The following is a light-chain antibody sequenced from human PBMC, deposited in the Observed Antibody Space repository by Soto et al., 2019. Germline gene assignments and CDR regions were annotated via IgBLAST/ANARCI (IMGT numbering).Light chain of an antibody. CDR2: DAS. CDR3: QHYGSSPPIT. CDR1: QSVRGTS. V-gene: IGKV3-20*01. Sequence: DIVLTQSPGTLSLSPGEKATLSRRASQSVRGTSLAWYQQKPGQAPRLLIYDASSRATGIPDRFSGGGSGTGFTLTISRLEPEDFAVYYCQHYGSSPPITFGQGTRLEIK. J-gene: IGKJ5*01.